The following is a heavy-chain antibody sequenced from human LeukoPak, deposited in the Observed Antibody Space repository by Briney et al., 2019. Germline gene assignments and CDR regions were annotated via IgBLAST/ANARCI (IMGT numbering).Heavy chain of an antibody. CDR3: ASSPWLLPYN. Sequence: GGSLRLSCAASGFTFNNYEMNWVRQAPGKGLEWISYISSGAGTMYYADSVKGRFTISRDNAKNSLYLQMNSLRAEDTAVYYCASSPWLLPYNWGQGTLVTVSS. CDR2: ISSGAGTM. CDR1: GFTFNNYE. D-gene: IGHD4-23*01. J-gene: IGHJ4*02. V-gene: IGHV3-48*03.